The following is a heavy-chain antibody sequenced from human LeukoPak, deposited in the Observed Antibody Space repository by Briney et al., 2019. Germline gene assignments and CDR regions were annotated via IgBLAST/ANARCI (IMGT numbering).Heavy chain of an antibody. D-gene: IGHD1-26*01. CDR2: FDPEDGET. Sequence: ASVKVSCKVSGYTLTELSMHWVRQAPGKGLEWMGGFDPEDGETIYAQKFQGRVTMTEDTSTDTAYMELSSLRSEDTAVYYCATGPLRKWELGDPPKYYFDYWGQGTLVTVSS. CDR1: GYTLTELS. J-gene: IGHJ4*02. CDR3: ATGPLRKWELGDPPKYYFDY. V-gene: IGHV1-24*01.